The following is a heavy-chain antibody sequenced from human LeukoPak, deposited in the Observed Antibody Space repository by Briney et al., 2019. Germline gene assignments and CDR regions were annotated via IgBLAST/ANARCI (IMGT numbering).Heavy chain of an antibody. Sequence: GGSLRLSCAASGFTFSDYYMSWIRQAPGKGLEWVSYMNSRGTYTDYADSVKGRFTISRDNTKNSLYLQMNSLRAEDTAVYYCVRSLRSYYYDSSGYYGAFEIWGQGTMVTVSS. J-gene: IGHJ3*02. CDR2: MNSRGTYT. CDR3: VRSLRSYYYDSSGYYGAFEI. D-gene: IGHD3-22*01. CDR1: GFTFSDYY. V-gene: IGHV3-11*03.